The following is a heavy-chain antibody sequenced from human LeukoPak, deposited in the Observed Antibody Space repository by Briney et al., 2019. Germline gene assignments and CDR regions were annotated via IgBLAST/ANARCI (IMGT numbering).Heavy chain of an antibody. D-gene: IGHD4-11*01. CDR2: ISGSGGST. Sequence: KRLEWVSAISGSGGSTYYADSVKGRFTISRDNSKNTLYLQMNSLRAEDTAVYYCAKAPPRRYMTTELDYWGQGTLVTVSS. CDR3: AKAPPRRYMTTELDY. V-gene: IGHV3-23*01. J-gene: IGHJ4*02.